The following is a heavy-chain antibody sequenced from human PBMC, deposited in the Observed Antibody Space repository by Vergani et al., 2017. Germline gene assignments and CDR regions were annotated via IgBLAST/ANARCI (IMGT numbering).Heavy chain of an antibody. CDR2: IKSTFDRGTT. CDR1: GFSFRNAW. CDR3: TTDXRYCGDGSCYWLRDHHYYGMYV. D-gene: IGHD2-21*01. Sequence: EVQLVESGGGIVKPGGSLRLSCVASGFSFRNAWMNWVRRTPGKGLEWVGRIKSTFDRGTTDYAAAVKGRFTISRDDSKNTLFLQMNGLKTEDIGVYYCTTDXRYCGDGSCYWLRDHHYYGMYVWGQGTTVTVSS. V-gene: IGHV3-15*07. J-gene: IGHJ6*02.